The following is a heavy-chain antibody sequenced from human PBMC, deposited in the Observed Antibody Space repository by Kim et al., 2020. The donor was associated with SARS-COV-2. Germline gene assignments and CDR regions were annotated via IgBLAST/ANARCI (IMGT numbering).Heavy chain of an antibody. J-gene: IGHJ4*02. CDR1: GFTFNNFA. D-gene: IGHD3-16*01. CDR3: AKRTVFGTYYFDY. Sequence: GGSLRLSCAASGFTFNNFAMSWVRQAPDKGLEWVSTISGDGANTIYADSVKGRFTISRDNSKNTLYLHMNSLRAEDTAVYYCAKRTVFGTYYFDYWVLG. V-gene: IGHV3-23*01. CDR2: ISGDGANT.